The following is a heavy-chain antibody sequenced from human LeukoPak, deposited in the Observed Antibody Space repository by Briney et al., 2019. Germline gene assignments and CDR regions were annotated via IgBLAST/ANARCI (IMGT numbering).Heavy chain of an antibody. CDR1: GFNFSNDW. Sequence: GGSLRLSWADSGFNFSNDWMSWVRQAPGKGLEWVANIKQDGSEKYYVDSVKGRFTVSRDNAKNSLYLQMNSLRAADTAVYYCAREEIWGQGTMVTVSS. J-gene: IGHJ3*02. CDR2: IKQDGSEK. CDR3: AREEI. V-gene: IGHV3-7*05.